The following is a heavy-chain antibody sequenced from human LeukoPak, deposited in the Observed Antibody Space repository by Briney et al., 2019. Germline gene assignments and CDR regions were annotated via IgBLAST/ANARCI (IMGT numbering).Heavy chain of an antibody. D-gene: IGHD3-3*01. V-gene: IGHV1-69*01. CDR1: GGTFSSYA. CDR3: ARGPYYDFWSGYSTGY. CDR2: IIPIFGTA. J-gene: IGHJ4*02. Sequence: ASVKVSCKASGGTFSSYAISWVRQAPGQGLEWMGGIIPIFGTANYAQKFQGRDTITADESTSTAYMELSSLRSEDTAVYYCARGPYYDFWSGYSTGYWGQGTLVTVSS.